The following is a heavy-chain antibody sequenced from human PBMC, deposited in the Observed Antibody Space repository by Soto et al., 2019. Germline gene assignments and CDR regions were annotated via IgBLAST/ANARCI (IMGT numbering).Heavy chain of an antibody. CDR1: GFTFSGPA. CDR2: IRSKSNDYAT. V-gene: IGHV3-73*01. J-gene: IGHJ4*02. D-gene: IGHD2-2*01. CDR3: TVGVVVKAATDY. Sequence: GGSLRLSCADSGFTFSGPAIHWVRQASGKGLEWVGRIRSKSNDYATSYATSVKGRFTISRDDSKNTAYLQMDRLETEDTAVYYCTVGVVVKAATDYWGQGTLVTVSS.